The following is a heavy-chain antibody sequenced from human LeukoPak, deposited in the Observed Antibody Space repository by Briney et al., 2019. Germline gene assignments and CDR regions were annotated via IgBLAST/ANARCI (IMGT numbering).Heavy chain of an antibody. CDR2: VSGSGGTS. V-gene: IGHV3-23*01. Sequence: GGSLRLSCAASGFTFSSYAMSWVRQAPGKGLEWVSAVSGSGGTSYYADSVKGRFTISREDSKNTLHLQMNSLRAEDTAVYYCAKTTGSIAGAYFDYWGQGALVTVSS. CDR3: AKTTGSIAGAYFDY. J-gene: IGHJ4*02. CDR1: GFTFSSYA. D-gene: IGHD1-26*01.